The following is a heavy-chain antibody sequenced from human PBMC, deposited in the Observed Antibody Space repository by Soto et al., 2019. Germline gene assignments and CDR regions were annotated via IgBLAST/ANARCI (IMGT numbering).Heavy chain of an antibody. CDR2: ISVSGDGT. CDR3: AKMRRQWLVSYYM. J-gene: IGHJ6*03. Sequence: PGGSLRLACAASGFTFCSYAMGWARQAPGKGLEWVSTISVSGDGTYYADSIKGRFTISXXXSXXPXXLXXNXXIAXDTAVYYCAKMRRQWLVSYYM. CDR1: GFTFCSYA. V-gene: IGHV3-23*01. D-gene: IGHD6-19*01.